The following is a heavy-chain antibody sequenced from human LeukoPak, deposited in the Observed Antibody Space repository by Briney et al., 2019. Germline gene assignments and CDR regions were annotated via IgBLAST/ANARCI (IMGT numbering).Heavy chain of an antibody. CDR2: INHNGST. Sequence: SETLSLTCAVYGGSFSGYYWSWIRQPPGKGLEWIGEINHNGSTNYNPSLKSRVTISVDTSKNQFSLKLSSVTAADTAVYYCARGPSSSRSDYWGQGTLVTVSS. CDR1: GGSFSGYY. J-gene: IGHJ4*02. V-gene: IGHV4-34*01. CDR3: ARGPSSSRSDY.